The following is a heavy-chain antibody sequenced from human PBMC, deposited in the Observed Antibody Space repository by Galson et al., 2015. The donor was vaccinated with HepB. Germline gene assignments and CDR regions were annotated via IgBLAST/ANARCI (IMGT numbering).Heavy chain of an antibody. J-gene: IGHJ4*02. CDR3: ARDRGVVRYFDY. D-gene: IGHD2-15*01. V-gene: IGHV1-3*01. CDR1: GYTFTSYA. CDR2: INAGNGNT. Sequence: SVKVSCKASGYTFTSYAMHWVRQAPGQRLEWMGWINAGNGNTKYSQKFQGRVTITRDTSASTAYMELSSLRSEDTAVYYCARDRGVVRYFDYWGRGTLVTVSS.